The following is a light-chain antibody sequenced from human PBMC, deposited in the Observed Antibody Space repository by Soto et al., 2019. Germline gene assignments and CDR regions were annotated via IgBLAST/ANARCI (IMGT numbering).Light chain of an antibody. Sequence: EIVLTQSPGTLSLSPGERATLSCRASQSVSSSYLAWYQQKPGQAPRLLIYGASSRATGIPDRYSGSGSGTDFTLPISRLEPEDFAVYYCQQYGSPPNTFGQGTKLEIK. CDR3: QQYGSPPNT. J-gene: IGKJ2*01. CDR2: GAS. V-gene: IGKV3-20*01. CDR1: QSVSSSY.